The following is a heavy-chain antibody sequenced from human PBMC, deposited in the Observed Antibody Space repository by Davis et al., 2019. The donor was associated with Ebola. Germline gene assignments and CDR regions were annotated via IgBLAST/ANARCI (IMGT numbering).Heavy chain of an antibody. Sequence: GESLKISCAASGFTFSSYGMHWVRQAPGKGLEWVAVISYDGSNKYYADSVKGRFTISRDNSKNTLYLQMNSLRAEDTAVYYCARDLTMIVVEAYFDLWGRGTLVTVSS. CDR2: ISYDGSNK. CDR1: GFTFSSYG. D-gene: IGHD3-22*01. V-gene: IGHV3-30*03. J-gene: IGHJ2*01. CDR3: ARDLTMIVVEAYFDL.